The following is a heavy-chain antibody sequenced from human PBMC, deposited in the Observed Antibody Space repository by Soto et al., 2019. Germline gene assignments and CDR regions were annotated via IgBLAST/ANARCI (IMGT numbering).Heavy chain of an antibody. D-gene: IGHD4-17*01. V-gene: IGHV3-48*01. Sequence: EVQLVESGGGLVQPGGSLRLSCAASGFIFSTYGMNWVRQAPGKGLEWVSYIGSNGRIIYYADSVKGQFTIASDNADKSVFLQMNSLRADDTVVYYCAGELKNNGDSLRVFDFWGQGTLVTVSS. CDR1: GFIFSTYG. CDR3: AGELKNNGDSLRVFDF. J-gene: IGHJ4*02. CDR2: IGSNGRII.